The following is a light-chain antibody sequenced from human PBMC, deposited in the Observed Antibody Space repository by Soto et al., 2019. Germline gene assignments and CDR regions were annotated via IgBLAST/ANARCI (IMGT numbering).Light chain of an antibody. CDR3: SSYTSSSNLYV. CDR2: EVT. CDR1: SSDVGGYNY. Sequence: QSVLTQPASVSGSPGHSITISCSGTSSDVGGYNYVSWYQQYPGKAPKLIIYEVTNRPSGASNRFSGSKSGNTASLTISGLQAEDEADYYCSSYTSSSNLYVFAAGTKVTVL. V-gene: IGLV2-14*01. J-gene: IGLJ1*01.